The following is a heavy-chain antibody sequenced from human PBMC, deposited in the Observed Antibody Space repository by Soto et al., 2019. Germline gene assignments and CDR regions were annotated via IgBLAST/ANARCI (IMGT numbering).Heavy chain of an antibody. CDR3: ASSHGYCSGGSCAGWFDP. CDR2: TYYRSKWYN. D-gene: IGHD2-15*01. CDR1: GDSVSSNSAA. J-gene: IGHJ5*02. Sequence: SQTLSLTCAISGDSVSSNSAAWNWIRQSPSRGLEWLGRTYYRSKWYNDYAVSVKSRITINPDTSKNQFSLQLNSVTPEDTAVYYCASSHGYCSGGSCAGWFDPWGQGTLVTVSS. V-gene: IGHV6-1*01.